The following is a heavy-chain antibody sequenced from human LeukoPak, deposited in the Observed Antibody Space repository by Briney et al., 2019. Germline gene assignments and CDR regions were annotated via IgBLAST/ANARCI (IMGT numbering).Heavy chain of an antibody. Sequence: SETLSLTCAVYGGSFSGYYWSWIRQPPGKGLEWIGEINHSGSTNYNPSLKSRVTISVDTSKNQFSLKLSSVTAADTAVYYRARGRIRGYYGSGSYLIRDYWGQGTLVTVSP. J-gene: IGHJ4*02. CDR1: GGSFSGYY. CDR3: ARGRIRGYYGSGSYLIRDY. CDR2: INHSGST. V-gene: IGHV4-34*01. D-gene: IGHD3-10*01.